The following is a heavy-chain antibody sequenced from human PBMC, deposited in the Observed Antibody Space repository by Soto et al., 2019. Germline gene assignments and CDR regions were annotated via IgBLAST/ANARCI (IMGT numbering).Heavy chain of an antibody. J-gene: IGHJ4*02. Sequence: GVSLRLSWAASGFTFSSYAMHWVRQAPGKGLEWVAVISYDGSNKYYADSVKGRFTISRDNSKNTLYLQMNSLRAEDTAVYYCARDPYSDGDNYFDYWGKGTLVTASS. D-gene: IGHD5-18*01. CDR2: ISYDGSNK. CDR1: GFTFSSYA. V-gene: IGHV3-30-3*01. CDR3: ARDPYSDGDNYFDY.